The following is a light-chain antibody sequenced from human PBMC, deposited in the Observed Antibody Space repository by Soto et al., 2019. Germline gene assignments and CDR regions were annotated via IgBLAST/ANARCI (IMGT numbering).Light chain of an antibody. CDR1: QSVSSS. CDR3: QHYYNWPQT. Sequence: EIVMTQSPATLSVSPGERATLSCRASQSVSSSLAWYQQKSGQAPRLVIYGAATRATGIPARFSGSGSGTEFTLIISSLQSEDFAVYYCQHYYNWPQTFGQGTK. V-gene: IGKV3-15*01. J-gene: IGKJ1*01. CDR2: GAA.